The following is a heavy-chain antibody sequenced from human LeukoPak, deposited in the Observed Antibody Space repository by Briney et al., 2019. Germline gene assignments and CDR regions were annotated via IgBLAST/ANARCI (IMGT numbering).Heavy chain of an antibody. J-gene: IGHJ4*02. CDR2: ISWNSGSV. CDR3: AKARFEESCFDY. CDR1: GFTFASYA. D-gene: IGHD3-10*01. Sequence: GGSLRLSCAASGFTFASYAMSWVRQAPGKGLEWVSGISWNSGSVGYAGSVKGRFTISRDNAKNSLYLQMDRLRDDDTALYYCAKARFEESCFDYWGQGTLVTVSS. V-gene: IGHV3-9*01.